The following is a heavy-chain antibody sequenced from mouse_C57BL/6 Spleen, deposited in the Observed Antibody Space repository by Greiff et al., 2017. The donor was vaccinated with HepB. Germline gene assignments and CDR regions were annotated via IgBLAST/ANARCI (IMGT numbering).Heavy chain of an antibody. Sequence: QVQLQQPGAELVRPGTSVKLSCKASGYTFTSYWMHWVKQRPGQGLEWIGVIDPSDSYTNYNQKFKGKATLTVDTSSSTAYMQLSSLTSEDSAVYYCGFITTVVASRDYFDYWGQGTTLTVSS. CDR3: GFITTVVASRDYFDY. D-gene: IGHD1-1*01. V-gene: IGHV1-59*01. CDR1: GYTFTSYW. CDR2: IDPSDSYT. J-gene: IGHJ2*01.